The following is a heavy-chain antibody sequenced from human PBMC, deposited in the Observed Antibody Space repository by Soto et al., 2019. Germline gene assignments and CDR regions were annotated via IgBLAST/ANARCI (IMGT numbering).Heavy chain of an antibody. Sequence: GSLRLSCAASGFSLSGYWMHWVRQAPGKGLVWVSRIDTYGSATKYADSVEGRFSISKDNAENTLYLQMNSLRAEDTAVYYCARDGGIAAAGTSPEYFQHWGQGTLVTVSS. CDR1: GFSLSGYW. V-gene: IGHV3-74*01. D-gene: IGHD6-13*01. CDR2: IDTYGSAT. J-gene: IGHJ1*01. CDR3: ARDGGIAAAGTSPEYFQH.